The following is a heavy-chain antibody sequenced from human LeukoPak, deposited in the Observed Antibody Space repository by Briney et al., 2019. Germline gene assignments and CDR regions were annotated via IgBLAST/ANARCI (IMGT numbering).Heavy chain of an antibody. Sequence: ASVKVSCKASGYTFTGHHILWVRQVPGQGFEWMGWMNPNGGGTDYAQEFQGRVTMTRDTSISTAYMELSRLTSDDTAVYYCGLAAAGTLRYYFDYWGQGTLVTVSS. J-gene: IGHJ4*02. CDR1: GYTFTGHH. CDR3: GLAAAGTLRYYFDY. CDR2: MNPNGGGT. D-gene: IGHD6-13*01. V-gene: IGHV1-2*02.